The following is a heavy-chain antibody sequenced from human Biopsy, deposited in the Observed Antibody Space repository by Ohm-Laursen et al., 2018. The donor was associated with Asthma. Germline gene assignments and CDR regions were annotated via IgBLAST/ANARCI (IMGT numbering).Heavy chain of an antibody. V-gene: IGHV3-9*01. Sequence: SLRLSCAASGFTFDDYAMHWVRQAPGKGLEWVSGVSWNSGSIDYADPVKGRFTISRDNAKNSLYLQMNSLRGADTALYYCVKDIRLQLWGFDSWGQGTLVTVSS. CDR1: GFTFDDYA. CDR3: VKDIRLQLWGFDS. D-gene: IGHD6-13*01. J-gene: IGHJ4*02. CDR2: VSWNSGSI.